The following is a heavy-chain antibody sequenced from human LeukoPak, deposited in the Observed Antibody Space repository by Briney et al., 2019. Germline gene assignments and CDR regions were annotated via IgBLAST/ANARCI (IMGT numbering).Heavy chain of an antibody. CDR3: AGSIAARKLDY. D-gene: IGHD6-6*01. J-gene: IGHJ4*02. CDR2: ISSSSSYI. Sequence: GGSLRLSCAASGFTFSSYSMNWVRQAPGKGLEWVSCISSSSSYIYYADSVKGRFTISRDNAKNSLYLQMNSLRAEDTAVYYCAGSIAARKLDYWGQGTLVTVSS. CDR1: GFTFSSYS. V-gene: IGHV3-21*01.